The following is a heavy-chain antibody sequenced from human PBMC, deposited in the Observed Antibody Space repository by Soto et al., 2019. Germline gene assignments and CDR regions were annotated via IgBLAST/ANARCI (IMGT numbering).Heavy chain of an antibody. J-gene: IGHJ4*02. Sequence: SETLSLTCAVYGGSFSGYYWSWIRQPPGKGLEWIGEINHSGSTNYNPSRKSRVTISVDTSKNQFSLKLSSVTAADTAVYYCARNLYGGNSGVDYWGQGTLVTVSS. CDR2: INHSGST. D-gene: IGHD4-17*01. V-gene: IGHV4-34*01. CDR3: ARNLYGGNSGVDY. CDR1: GGSFSGYY.